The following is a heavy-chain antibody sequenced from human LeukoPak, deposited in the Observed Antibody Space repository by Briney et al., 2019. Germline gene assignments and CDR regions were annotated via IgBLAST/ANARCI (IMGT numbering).Heavy chain of an antibody. CDR2: FDPEDGET. D-gene: IGHD3-22*01. V-gene: IGHV1-24*01. J-gene: IGHJ4*02. CDR1: GYTLTELS. CDR3: TTANRLTRDSSGYYPDS. Sequence: ASVKVSCKVSGYTLTELSTHWVRQAPGQGLEWMGDFDPEDGETVYAQKFQGRVTMTEDTSTDTAYMELSSLRSEDTAVYYCTTANRLTRDSSGYYPDSWGQGTLVTVSS.